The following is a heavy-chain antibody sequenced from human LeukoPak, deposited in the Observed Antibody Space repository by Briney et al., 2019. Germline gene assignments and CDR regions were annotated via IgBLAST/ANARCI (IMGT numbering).Heavy chain of an antibody. CDR3: AKKGYYDILTGYYYYYGMDV. V-gene: IGHV3-23*01. Sequence: GGSLRLSCAASGFTFSSYAMSWVRQAPGKGLEWVSAISGSGGSAYYADSVKGRFTISRDNSKNTLYLQMNSLRAEDTAVYYCAKKGYYDILTGYYYYYGMDVWGQGTTVTVSS. J-gene: IGHJ6*02. D-gene: IGHD3-9*01. CDR2: ISGSGGSA. CDR1: GFTFSSYA.